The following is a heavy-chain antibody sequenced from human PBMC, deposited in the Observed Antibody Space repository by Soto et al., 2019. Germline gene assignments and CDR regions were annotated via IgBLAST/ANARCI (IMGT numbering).Heavy chain of an antibody. J-gene: IGHJ4*02. V-gene: IGHV1-2*02. CDR2: INPNSGGT. Sequence: ASVKVSCKASGYTFTGYYMHWVRQAPGQGLEWMGWINPNSGGTNYAQKFQGRVTMTRDTSISTAYMELSRLRSDDTAVYYCARGPRVDTAMVPFDYWGQGTLVTVSS. CDR1: GYTFTGYY. D-gene: IGHD5-18*01. CDR3: ARGPRVDTAMVPFDY.